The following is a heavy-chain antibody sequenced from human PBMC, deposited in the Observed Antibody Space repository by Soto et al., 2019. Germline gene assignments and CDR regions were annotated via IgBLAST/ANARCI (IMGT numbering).Heavy chain of an antibody. CDR2: IRGDGSGT. J-gene: IGHJ4*02. CDR3: VKGEYYYDSSGYYPFDY. D-gene: IGHD3-22*01. CDR1: GFTFGDYA. Sequence: GGSLRLSCTASGFTFGDYAMSWFRQAPGKGLVWVSRIRGDGSGTNYADSVKGRFTISRDNSKNTQYLQMSSLRADDTAVYYCVKGEYYYDSSGYYPFDYWGQGTLVTVSS. V-gene: IGHV3-64D*06.